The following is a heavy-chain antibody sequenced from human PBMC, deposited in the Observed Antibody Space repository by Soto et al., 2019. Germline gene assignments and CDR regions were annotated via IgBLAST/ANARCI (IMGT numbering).Heavy chain of an antibody. CDR2: INHSGST. Sequence: PSETLSLTCAVYGGSFSGYYWSWIRQPPGKGLEWIGEINHSGSTNYNPSLKSRVTISVDTSKNQFSLKLSSVTAADTAVYYCARLGPGYCSGGSCYSRDYWGQGTLVTVSS. J-gene: IGHJ4*02. V-gene: IGHV4-34*01. CDR3: ARLGPGYCSGGSCYSRDY. D-gene: IGHD2-15*01. CDR1: GGSFSGYY.